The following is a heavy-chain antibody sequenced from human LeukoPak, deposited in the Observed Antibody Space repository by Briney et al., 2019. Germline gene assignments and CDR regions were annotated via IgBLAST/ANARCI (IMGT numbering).Heavy chain of an antibody. D-gene: IGHD3-3*01. CDR2: IRYDGSNK. J-gene: IGHJ4*02. CDR3: ARGSYYDFWSGYYMDKFDY. V-gene: IGHV3-30*02. CDR1: GFTFSSYG. Sequence: GGSLRLSCAASGFTFSSYGMHWVRQAPGKGLEWVAFIRYDGSNKYYADSVKGRFTISRDNSKNTLYLQMNSLRAEDTAVYYCARGSYYDFWSGYYMDKFDYWGQGTLVTVSS.